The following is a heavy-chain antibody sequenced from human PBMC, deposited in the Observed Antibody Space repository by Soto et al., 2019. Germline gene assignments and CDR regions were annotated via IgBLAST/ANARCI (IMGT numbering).Heavy chain of an antibody. D-gene: IGHD5-12*01. CDR2: INPNSGGT. CDR3: ASVSGYDLLAFDI. Sequence: GASVKVSCKASGYTFTSYDINWVRQATGQGLEWMGWINPNSGGTNYAQKFQGWVTMTRDTSISTAYMELSRLRSDDTAMYYCASVSGYDLLAFDIWGQGTMVTVSS. V-gene: IGHV1-2*04. CDR1: GYTFTSYD. J-gene: IGHJ3*02.